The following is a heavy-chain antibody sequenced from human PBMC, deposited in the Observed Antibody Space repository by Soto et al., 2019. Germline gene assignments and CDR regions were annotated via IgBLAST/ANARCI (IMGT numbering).Heavy chain of an antibody. D-gene: IGHD6-13*01. J-gene: IGHJ5*02. CDR1: GYSFINFD. V-gene: IGHV1-8*02. Sequence: ASVKVSCKASGYSFINFDISWVRQAAGQGPEWLGWMNPGSGKTGYTSKFQGRVAMTRDASTATSHLDLTSLTSDDAAVYYCARMASAGTLNWFDPWGPGTLVTVSS. CDR2: MNPGSGKT. CDR3: ARMASAGTLNWFDP.